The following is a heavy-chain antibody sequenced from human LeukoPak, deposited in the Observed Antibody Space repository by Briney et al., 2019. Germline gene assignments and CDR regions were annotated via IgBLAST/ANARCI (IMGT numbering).Heavy chain of an antibody. CDR1: GGSISRGNW. D-gene: IGHD6-13*01. V-gene: IGHV4-4*02. CDR3: AKKAAASAADY. CDR2: IYHSGNT. J-gene: IGHJ4*02. Sequence: SETLSLTCAVSGGSISRGNWWSWVRQPPGKGPEWIGEIYHSGNTNYNPSLKSRVIISVDKSKNQFSLKLSSVTAADTAVYYCAKKAAASAADYWGQGTLVTVSS.